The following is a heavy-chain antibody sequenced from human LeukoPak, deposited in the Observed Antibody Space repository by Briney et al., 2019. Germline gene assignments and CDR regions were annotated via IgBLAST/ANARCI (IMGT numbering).Heavy chain of an antibody. CDR1: GFPFSSYG. CDR2: IMFDGIST. CDR3: ARDHYDSSDAS. Sequence: PGGSLRLSCAASGFPFSSYGMQWVRQAPGKGLEWVTHIMFDGISTDYADSVKGRFTISRDNSNHMLYLQMNSLRVEDTAVYYCARDHYDSSDASWGQGTLVTVSS. D-gene: IGHD3-22*01. V-gene: IGHV3-33*01. J-gene: IGHJ5*02.